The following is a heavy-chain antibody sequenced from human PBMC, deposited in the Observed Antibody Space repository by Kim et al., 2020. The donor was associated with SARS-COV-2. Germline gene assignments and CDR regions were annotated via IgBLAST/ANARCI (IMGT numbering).Heavy chain of an antibody. J-gene: IGHJ4*02. V-gene: IGHV4-34*01. D-gene: IGHD3-9*01. CDR1: GGSFSGYY. CDR3: ARVYKYYDILTGYYRCYFDY. Sequence: SETLSLTCAVYGGSFSGYYWSWICQPPGKGLEWIGEINHSGSTNYNPSLKSRVTISVDTSKNQFSLKLSSVTAADTAVYYCARVYKYYDILTGYYRCYFDYWGQGTLVTVSS. CDR2: INHSGST.